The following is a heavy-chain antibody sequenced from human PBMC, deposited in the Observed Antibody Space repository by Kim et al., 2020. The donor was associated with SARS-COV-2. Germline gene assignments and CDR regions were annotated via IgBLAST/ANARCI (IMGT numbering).Heavy chain of an antibody. CDR1: GGSFSGYY. J-gene: IGHJ6*02. V-gene: IGHV4-34*01. Sequence: SETLSLTCAVYGGSFSGYYWSWIRQPPGKGLEWIGEINHSGSTNYNPSLKSRVTISVDTSKNQFSLKLSSVTAADTAVYYCARSVTMAHYDYYGMDVWGQGTTVTVSS. D-gene: IGHD3-10*01. CDR2: INHSGST. CDR3: ARSVTMAHYDYYGMDV.